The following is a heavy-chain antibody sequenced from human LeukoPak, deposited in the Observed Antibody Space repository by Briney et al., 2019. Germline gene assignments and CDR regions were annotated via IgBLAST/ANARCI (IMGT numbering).Heavy chain of an antibody. CDR3: SSDGPARVVLAGYYDY. D-gene: IGHD3-9*01. Sequence: SVKVSCKASGGTFSSYAISWVRQAPGQGLEWMGGIIPIFGTANYAQKFQGRVTITADESTSTAYMELSSLRSEDTAVYYCSSDGPARVVLAGYYDYCGHGTLVTVS. CDR1: GGTFSSYA. J-gene: IGHJ4*01. V-gene: IGHV1-69*13. CDR2: IIPIFGTA.